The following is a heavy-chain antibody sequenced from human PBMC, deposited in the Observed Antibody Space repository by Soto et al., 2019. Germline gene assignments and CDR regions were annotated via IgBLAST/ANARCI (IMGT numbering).Heavy chain of an antibody. D-gene: IGHD3-10*01. V-gene: IGHV1-2*04. CDR3: AREGDYGSGSYYAFDI. J-gene: IGHJ3*02. CDR1: GYTFTGYY. CDR2: INPNSGGT. Sequence: ASVKVSCKASGYTFTGYYMHWVRQAPGQGLEWMGWINPNSGGTNYAQKFQGWVTMTRDTSISTAYMELSRLRSDDTAVYYCAREGDYGSGSYYAFDIWGQWTMVTVSS.